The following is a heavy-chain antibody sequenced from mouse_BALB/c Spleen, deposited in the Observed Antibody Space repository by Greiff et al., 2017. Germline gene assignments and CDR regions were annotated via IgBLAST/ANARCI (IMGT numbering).Heavy chain of an antibody. Sequence: EVQGVESGGGLVKPGGSLKLSCAASGFTFSSYAMSWVRQSPEKRLEWVAEISSGGSYTYYPDTVTGRFTISRDNAKNTLYLEMSSLRSEDTAMYYCARVGSTMITDWYFDVWGAGTTVTVSS. D-gene: IGHD2-4*01. CDR2: ISSGGSYT. V-gene: IGHV5-9-4*01. J-gene: IGHJ1*01. CDR1: GFTFSSYA. CDR3: ARVGSTMITDWYFDV.